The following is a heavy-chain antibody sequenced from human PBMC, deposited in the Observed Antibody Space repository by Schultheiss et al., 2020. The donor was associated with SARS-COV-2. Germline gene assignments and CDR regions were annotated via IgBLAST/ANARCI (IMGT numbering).Heavy chain of an antibody. V-gene: IGHV3-30*03. CDR2: ISYDGSNK. CDR1: GFTVSSNY. D-gene: IGHD5-24*01. Sequence: GGSLRLSCAASGFTVSSNYMSWVRQAPGKGLEWVAVISYDGSNKYYADSVKGRFTISRDNSKNTLYLQMNSLRAEDTAVYYCARDLGGYNYYDAFDIWGQGTMVTVSS. J-gene: IGHJ3*02. CDR3: ARDLGGYNYYDAFDI.